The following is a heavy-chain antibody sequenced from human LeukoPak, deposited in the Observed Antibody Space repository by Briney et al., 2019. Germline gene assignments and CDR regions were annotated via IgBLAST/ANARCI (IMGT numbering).Heavy chain of an antibody. V-gene: IGHV3-64*01. J-gene: IGHJ4*02. CDR3: ARVGGSGSFDS. D-gene: IGHD6-19*01. CDR1: GFTFSSYG. Sequence: GGSLRLSCAASGFTFSSYGFHWVRQAPGKGLEYVSAIGYGGDTYYANSVKGRFTISRDISKNTLYLQMGSLRPEDMAVYYCARVGGSGSFDSWGQGTLVSVSS. CDR2: IGYGGDT.